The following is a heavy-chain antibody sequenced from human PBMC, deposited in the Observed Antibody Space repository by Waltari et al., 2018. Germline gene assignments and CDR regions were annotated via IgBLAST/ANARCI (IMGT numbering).Heavy chain of an antibody. J-gene: IGHJ4*02. D-gene: IGHD6-19*01. CDR3: ARRKAVTGTYHFDD. CDR2: IYPGDSDI. Sequence: EEQLVQSGAEVKKPGESLKISCKDSGYSFTNYWIAWVHQRPGEGLEWMGIIYPGDSDIRYSPSFQGQVTISADKSIDTAYLQWSSLEASDTAMYYCARRKAVTGTYHFDDWGQGTLVTVSS. CDR1: GYSFTNYW. V-gene: IGHV5-51*07.